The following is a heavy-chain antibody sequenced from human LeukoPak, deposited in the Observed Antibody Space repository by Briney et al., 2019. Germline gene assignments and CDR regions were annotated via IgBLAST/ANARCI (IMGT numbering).Heavy chain of an antibody. D-gene: IGHD6-13*01. CDR1: GGSTSSYY. J-gene: IGHJ4*02. CDR3: ARLSYHTAWYYFDY. CDR2: IYYSGST. Sequence: KSSETLSLTCTVSGGSTSSYYWSWIRQPPGKGLEWIGYIYYSGSTNFNPSLKSRVTISVDTSKNQFSLKLSSVTAADTAVYYCARLSYHTAWYYFDYWGQGTLVTVSS. V-gene: IGHV4-59*01.